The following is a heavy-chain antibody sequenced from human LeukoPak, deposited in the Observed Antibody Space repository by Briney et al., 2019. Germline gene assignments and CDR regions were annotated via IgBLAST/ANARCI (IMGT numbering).Heavy chain of an antibody. CDR2: INHSGST. CDR3: ARVGIYDFWSGHSLVDY. V-gene: IGHV4-34*01. CDR1: GGSFSGYY. Sequence: PSETLSLTCAVYGGSFSGYYWSWIRQPPGKGLEWIGEINHSGSTNYNPSLKSRVTISVDTSKNQFSLKLSSVTAADTAVYYCARVGIYDFWSGHSLVDYWGQGTLVTVS. J-gene: IGHJ4*02. D-gene: IGHD3-3*01.